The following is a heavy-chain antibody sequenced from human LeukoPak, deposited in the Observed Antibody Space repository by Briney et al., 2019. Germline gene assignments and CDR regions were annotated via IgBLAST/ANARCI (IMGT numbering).Heavy chain of an antibody. CDR3: ARESSGWYLGG. J-gene: IGHJ4*02. V-gene: IGHV4-61*02. CDR1: GGSISSGSYY. D-gene: IGHD6-19*01. Sequence: SETLSLTCTVSGGSISSGSYYWSWIRQPAGKGLEWIGRIYTSGSTNYNPSLKSRVTISVDTSKNQFSLKLSSVTAADTAVYYCARESSGWYLGGWGQGTLVTVSS. CDR2: IYTSGST.